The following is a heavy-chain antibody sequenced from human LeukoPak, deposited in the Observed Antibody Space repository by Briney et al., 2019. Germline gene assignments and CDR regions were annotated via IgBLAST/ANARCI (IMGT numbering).Heavy chain of an antibody. CDR3: AKCRSEVPAAINY. V-gene: IGHV3-23*01. CDR1: GFTFSSYA. J-gene: IGHJ4*02. CDR2: ISGSGGST. Sequence: GGSLRLSCAASGFTFSSYAMSWVRQAPGKGLEWVSAISGSGGSTYDADSVKGRFTISRDNSKNTLYLQMNSLRAEDTAVYYCAKCRSEVPAAINYGGQGTLVTVSS. D-gene: IGHD2-2*01.